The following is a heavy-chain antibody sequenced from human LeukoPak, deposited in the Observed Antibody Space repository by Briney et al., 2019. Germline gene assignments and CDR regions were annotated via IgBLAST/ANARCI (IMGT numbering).Heavy chain of an antibody. CDR3: ARVRDGSGSYPFDY. CDR1: GYTFTSYG. D-gene: IGHD3-10*01. CDR2: ISAYNGNT. V-gene: IGHV1-18*01. J-gene: IGHJ4*02. Sequence: EASVKVSCKASGYTFTSYGISWVRQAPGQGLEWMGWISAYNGNTNYAQKLQGRVTMTTDTSTSTAYMELRSLRSDDTAVYYCARVRDGSGSYPFDYWGQGTLVTVSS.